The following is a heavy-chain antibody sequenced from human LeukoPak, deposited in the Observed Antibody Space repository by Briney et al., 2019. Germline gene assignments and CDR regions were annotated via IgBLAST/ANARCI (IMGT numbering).Heavy chain of an antibody. CDR1: GFTFSSYS. CDR3: AREYTAVAGTYFDY. V-gene: IGHV3-21*01. D-gene: IGHD6-19*01. CDR2: ISSSSSYI. J-gene: IGHJ4*02. Sequence: GGSLRLSCAASGFTFSSYSMIWVRQAPGKGLEWVSSISSSSSYIYYADSVKGRFTISRDNAKNSLYLQMNSLRAEDTAVYYCAREYTAVAGTYFDYWGQGTLVTVSS.